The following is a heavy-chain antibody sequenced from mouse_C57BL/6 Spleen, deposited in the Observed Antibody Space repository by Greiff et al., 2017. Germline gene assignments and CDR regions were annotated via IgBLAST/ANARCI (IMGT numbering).Heavy chain of an antibody. D-gene: IGHD4-1*01. V-gene: IGHV2-2*01. CDR2: IWSGGST. Sequence: VQLVESGPGLVQPSQSLSITCTVSGFSLTSYGVHWVRQSPGKGLGWLGVIWSGGSTDYNAAFISRLSISKDNSKSQVFFKMNSLQADDTAIYYCARTLTGTQSPYWYFDVWGTGTTVTVSS. CDR3: ARTLTGTQSPYWYFDV. J-gene: IGHJ1*03. CDR1: GFSLTSYG.